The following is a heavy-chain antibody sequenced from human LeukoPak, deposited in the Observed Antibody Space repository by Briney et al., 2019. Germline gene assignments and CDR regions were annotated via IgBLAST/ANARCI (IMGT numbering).Heavy chain of an antibody. V-gene: IGHV3-7*01. D-gene: IGHD6-19*01. J-gene: IGHJ4*02. Sequence: PGGSLRLSCGASGFTLSGYWMKWGRQAPGKGAEGVANIKNDGSETYYVDSVKGRFTIYRDNAKKSLYLQMNSLRAEDTAVYYCMGGMGWLSDYWGQGTLVTVSS. CDR3: MGGMGWLSDY. CDR2: IKNDGSET. CDR1: GFTLSGYW.